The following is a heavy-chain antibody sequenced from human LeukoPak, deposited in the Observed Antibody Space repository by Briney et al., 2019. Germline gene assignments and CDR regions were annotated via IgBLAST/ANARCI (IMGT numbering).Heavy chain of an antibody. CDR2: IYHSGST. CDR1: GFSISSDYY. CDR3: ARDEAKYYFYY. Sequence: SETLSLTCTVSGFSISSDYYWGWIRQPPGKGLEWVGSIYHSGSTYYNPSLKSRVTISADTSKNQFSLKLSSVTAADTAVYYCARDEAKYYFYYWGQGTLVTVSS. V-gene: IGHV4-38-2*02. J-gene: IGHJ4*02.